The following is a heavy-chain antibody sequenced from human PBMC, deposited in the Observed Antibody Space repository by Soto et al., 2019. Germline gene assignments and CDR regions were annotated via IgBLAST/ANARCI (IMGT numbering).Heavy chain of an antibody. D-gene: IGHD3-22*01. Sequence: ASVKVSCKASGYTFTSYAMHWVRQAPGQRLEWMGWINAGNGNTKYSQKFQGRVTITRDTSASTAYMDLSSLTSDDTAVYYCARGASYYYDSSGYYYFDYWGQGTLVTVSS. V-gene: IGHV1-3*01. CDR1: GYTFTSYA. CDR2: INAGNGNT. CDR3: ARGASYYYDSSGYYYFDY. J-gene: IGHJ4*02.